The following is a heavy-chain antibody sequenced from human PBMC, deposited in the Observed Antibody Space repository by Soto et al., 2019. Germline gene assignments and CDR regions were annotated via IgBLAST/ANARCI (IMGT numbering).Heavy chain of an antibody. V-gene: IGHV3-30*18. CDR3: AKDAGHYQYGSSDDQYYYFFFGMDV. Sequence: QVKLEESGGGVVQPGKSLRLSCAASGFSFRNYGIHWVRQAPGKGLEWVALISFDGTKKHYADSVKGRFTISRDNSKNAVDVQMNSLRAEDTAVYYCAKDAGHYQYGSSDDQYYYFFFGMDVWGQGTTVTVSS. D-gene: IGHD6-19*01. CDR1: GFSFRNYG. J-gene: IGHJ6*02. CDR2: ISFDGTKK.